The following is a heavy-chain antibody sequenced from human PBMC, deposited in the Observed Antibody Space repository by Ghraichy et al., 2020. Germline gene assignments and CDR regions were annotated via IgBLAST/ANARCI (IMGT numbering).Heavy chain of an antibody. CDR2: ITSSGNYI. Sequence: GSLNISCTASGFTFSSYNMNWVRQAPGEGLEWVSSITSSGNYIYYADSVKGRFTISRDNAKNSLYLQVNSLRAEDTAVYYCARDPVYCSSTSCHIDYWGQGTLVTVSS. V-gene: IGHV3-21*06. CDR1: GFTFSSYN. D-gene: IGHD2-2*02. CDR3: ARDPVYCSSTSCHIDY. J-gene: IGHJ4*02.